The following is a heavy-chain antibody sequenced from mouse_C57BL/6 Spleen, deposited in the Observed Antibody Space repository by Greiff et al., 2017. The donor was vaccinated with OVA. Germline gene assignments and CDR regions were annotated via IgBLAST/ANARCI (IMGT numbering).Heavy chain of an antibody. Sequence: VQLQQPGAELVKPGASVTMSCKASGYTFTSYWTTWVKQRPGQGLEWIGDIYPGSGSTNYNEKFKSKATLTVYTSSSTAYMLLSSLTSEDSAVYYCASSNYDYWGQGTTLTVSS. CDR1: GYTFTSYW. CDR3: ASSNYDY. D-gene: IGHD2-5*01. CDR2: IYPGSGST. V-gene: IGHV1-55*01. J-gene: IGHJ2*01.